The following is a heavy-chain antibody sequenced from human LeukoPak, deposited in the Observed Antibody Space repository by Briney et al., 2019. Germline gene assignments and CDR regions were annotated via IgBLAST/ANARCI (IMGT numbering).Heavy chain of an antibody. CDR2: IYWNGDT. Sequence: SGPTLVKPTQTLTLTCTFSGFSLNTNGVGVGWVRQPPGKALEWLALIYWNGDTRYSPSLKSRLTITKDTSENQVVLRMYGMDPVDTATYYCVHRRSVGDIPGLYGMDAWGQGTTVIVSS. CDR1: GFSLNTNGVG. J-gene: IGHJ6*02. V-gene: IGHV2-5*01. D-gene: IGHD2-21*01. CDR3: VHRRSVGDIPGLYGMDA.